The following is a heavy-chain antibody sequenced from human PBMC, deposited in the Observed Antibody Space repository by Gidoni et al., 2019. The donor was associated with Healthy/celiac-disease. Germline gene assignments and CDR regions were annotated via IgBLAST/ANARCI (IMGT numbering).Heavy chain of an antibody. J-gene: IGHJ4*02. CDR3: ARSLPTCDTAMVTSYFDY. Sequence: QVQLQQWGGGLSMLSETLSLTCAVYAGSFSGYYWSWIRQPPGKGLEWIGEINHSGSTNYNPSRKSRVTISVDTAKNKFSLKLSFVTAADTAVYDCARSLPTCDTAMVTSYFDYWGQGTLVTVSS. D-gene: IGHD5-18*01. CDR2: INHSGST. CDR1: AGSFSGYY. V-gene: IGHV4-34*01.